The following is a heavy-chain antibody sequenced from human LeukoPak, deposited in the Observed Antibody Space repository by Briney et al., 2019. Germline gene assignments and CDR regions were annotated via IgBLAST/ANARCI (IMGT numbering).Heavy chain of an antibody. CDR1: GFTFSNYA. J-gene: IGHJ5*02. V-gene: IGHV3-30-3*02. D-gene: IGHD1-26*01. CDR2: ISYNGRNE. CDR3: AKKLVMGPTGGFDP. Sequence: GGSLRLSCAASGFTFSNYAMHWVRQAPGKALEWVAVISYNGRNEYYADSVKGRFTISRDNSRSTLFLQMNSLRAEDTAVYYCAKKLVMGPTGGFDPWGQGTLVTVSS.